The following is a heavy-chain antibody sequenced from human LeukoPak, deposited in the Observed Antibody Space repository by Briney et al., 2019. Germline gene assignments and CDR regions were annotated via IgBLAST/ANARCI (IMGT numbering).Heavy chain of an antibody. CDR3: ATIRFLEWLYVDY. CDR1: GYSFTSYW. J-gene: IGHJ4*02. V-gene: IGHV5-51*01. D-gene: IGHD3-3*01. Sequence: GESLKISCKGSGYSFTSYWIGWVRQMPGKGLEWMGIIYPGDSDTRYSPSFQGQVTISAGKSISTAYLQWSSLKASGTAMYYCATIRFLEWLYVDYWGQGTLATVSS. CDR2: IYPGDSDT.